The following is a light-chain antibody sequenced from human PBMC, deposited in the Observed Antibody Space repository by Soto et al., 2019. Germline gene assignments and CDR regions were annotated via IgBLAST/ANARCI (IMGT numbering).Light chain of an antibody. CDR1: SSDIGDYDY. J-gene: IGLJ1*01. Sequence: QSVLTQPASVSGSPGQSITISCTVSSSDIGDYDYVSWYQQHPGKAPKVLISEVSNRPSGVSNRFSGSKSGNTASPTISGLQAEDEADYYCNSYATGNTRVFGTGTKVTVL. CDR3: NSYATGNTRV. CDR2: EVS. V-gene: IGLV2-14*01.